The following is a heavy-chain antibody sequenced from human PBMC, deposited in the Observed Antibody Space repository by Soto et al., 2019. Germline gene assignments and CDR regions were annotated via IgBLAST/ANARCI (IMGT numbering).Heavy chain of an antibody. V-gene: IGHV3-7*01. CDR2: IKEDGSEK. D-gene: IGHD3-22*01. Sequence: EVQVAESGGGLVQPGGSLRLSCAASGFRFSSYWMSWVRQAPGKGLEWVANIKEDGSEKYYVDSVKGRFSISRDNAKNSLYLQMNSLRAEDTAVYYCARVGAPGGYYYYFDYWGRGTQVIVSS. J-gene: IGHJ4*02. CDR1: GFRFSSYW. CDR3: ARVGAPGGYYYYFDY.